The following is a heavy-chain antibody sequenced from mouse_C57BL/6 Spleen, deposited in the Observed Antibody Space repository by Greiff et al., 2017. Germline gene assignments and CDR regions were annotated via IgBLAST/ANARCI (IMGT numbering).Heavy chain of an antibody. J-gene: IGHJ4*01. D-gene: IGHD2-13*01. CDR1: GFTFSSYA. V-gene: IGHV5-4*01. CDR2: ISDGGSYT. CDR3: ARDGLYAMDY. Sequence: EVKLMESGGGLVKPGGSLKLSCAASGFTFSSYAMSWVRQTPEKRLEWVATISDGGSYTYYPDNVKGRFTISRDNAKNNLYLHMSHLKSEDTAMYYCARDGLYAMDYWGQGTSVTVSS.